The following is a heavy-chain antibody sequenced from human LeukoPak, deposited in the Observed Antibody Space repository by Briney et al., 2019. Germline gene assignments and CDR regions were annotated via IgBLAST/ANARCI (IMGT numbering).Heavy chain of an antibody. D-gene: IGHD3-3*01. Sequence: GGSLRLSCAASGFTFSSYGMHWVRQAPGKGLEWVAVISYDGSNKYYADSVGGRFTISRDNSKNTLYLQMNSLRAEDTAVYYCAKDSFQRITIFGVVNSYSDYWGQGTLVTVSS. J-gene: IGHJ4*02. CDR1: GFTFSSYG. CDR2: ISYDGSNK. V-gene: IGHV3-30*18. CDR3: AKDSFQRITIFGVVNSYSDY.